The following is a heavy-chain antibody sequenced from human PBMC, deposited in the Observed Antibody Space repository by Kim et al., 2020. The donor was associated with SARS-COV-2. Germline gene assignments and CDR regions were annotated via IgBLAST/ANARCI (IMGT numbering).Heavy chain of an antibody. D-gene: IGHD1-20*01. CDR1: GYSISSGYY. J-gene: IGHJ2*01. CDR2: IFHSGST. Sequence: SETLSLTCSVSGYSISSGYYWGWIRQPPGRGLEWIGSIFHSGSTDYNPSLKTRVTISVDTSKDHFSLRLTSVTAADTAVYYCARRNWSYWYFDLWGRGTL. V-gene: IGHV4-38-2*01. CDR3: ARRNWSYWYFDL.